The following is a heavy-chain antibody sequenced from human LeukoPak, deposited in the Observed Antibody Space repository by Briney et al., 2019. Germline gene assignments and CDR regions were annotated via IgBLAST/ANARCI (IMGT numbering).Heavy chain of an antibody. D-gene: IGHD6-13*01. CDR1: GFTFSTYW. CDR2: IRQDGSER. V-gene: IGHV3-7*05. J-gene: IGHJ5*02. CDR3: AKPRPSYSSSWYDH. Sequence: PGGSLRLSCAASGFTFSTYWMSWVRQAPGKGLEWVANIRQDGSERKYLDSVKGRFTISRDNAKNSLYLQLNSLRAEETAVYYCAKPRPSYSSSWYDHWGQGTLVTVSS.